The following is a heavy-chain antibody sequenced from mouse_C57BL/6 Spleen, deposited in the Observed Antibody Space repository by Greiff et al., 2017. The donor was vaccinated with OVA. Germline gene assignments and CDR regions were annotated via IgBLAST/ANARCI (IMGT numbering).Heavy chain of an antibody. D-gene: IGHD2-10*02. Sequence: QVQLQQSGPELVKPGASVKISCKASGYAFSSSWMNWVKQRPGKGLEWIGRIYPGDGDTNYNGKFKGKATLTVDKSSSTAYMQLSSLTSEDSAVYYCARSGYGNYYAMDYWGQGTSVTVSS. CDR3: ARSGYGNYYAMDY. CDR2: IYPGDGDT. CDR1: GYAFSSSW. V-gene: IGHV1-82*01. J-gene: IGHJ4*01.